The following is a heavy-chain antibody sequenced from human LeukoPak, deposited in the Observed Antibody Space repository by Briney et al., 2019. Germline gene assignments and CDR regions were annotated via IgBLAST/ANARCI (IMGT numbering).Heavy chain of an antibody. CDR3: ASALLRFLEWLSPRSYYYGMDV. CDR2: MNPTSGNT. J-gene: IGHJ6*02. D-gene: IGHD3-3*01. Sequence: GASVKVSCKASGYTFTSYDINWVGQATGQGLEWMGWMNPTSGNTGYAQKFQGRVTMTRNTSISTAYMELSSLRSEDTAVYYCASALLRFLEWLSPRSYYYGMDVWGQGTTVTVSS. CDR1: GYTFTSYD. V-gene: IGHV1-8*01.